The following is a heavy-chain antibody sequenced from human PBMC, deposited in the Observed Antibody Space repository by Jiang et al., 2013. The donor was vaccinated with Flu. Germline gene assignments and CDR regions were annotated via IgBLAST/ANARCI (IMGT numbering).Heavy chain of an antibody. CDR1: GGSIISENSY. Sequence: SGLVKPSETLSLSCTVSGGSIISENSYWGWIRQPPGKGLEWIGSIYYSGTTYYNPSLKSRVTISVDTSKKQFSLKLSSVTAADTALYYCASQHWDHGVGSYYMSHWGQGTLVTVSS. CDR3: ASQHWDHGVGSYYMSH. J-gene: IGHJ4*02. CDR2: IYYSGTT. D-gene: IGHD3-10*01. V-gene: IGHV4-39*07.